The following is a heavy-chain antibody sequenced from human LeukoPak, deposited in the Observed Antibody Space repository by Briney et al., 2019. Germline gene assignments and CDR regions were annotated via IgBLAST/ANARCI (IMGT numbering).Heavy chain of an antibody. CDR1: GFTFSSYS. J-gene: IGHJ4*02. D-gene: IGHD3-10*01. Sequence: GGSLRLSCAASGFTFSSYSMNWVRQAPGKGLEWVSSISSSSSYIYYADSVKGRFTISRDNAKNSLYLQMNSLRAEDTAVYYCATQGTYYGSGIGDYWGQGTLVTVSS. CDR2: ISSSSSYI. CDR3: ATQGTYYGSGIGDY. V-gene: IGHV3-21*01.